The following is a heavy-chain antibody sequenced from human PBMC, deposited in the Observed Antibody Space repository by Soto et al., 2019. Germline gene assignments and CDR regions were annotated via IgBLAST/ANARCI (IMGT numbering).Heavy chain of an antibody. Sequence: GGSLRLSCAASGFTFSSYAMSWVRQAPGKGLEWVSAISGSGGSTYYADSVKGRFTISRDNSKNTLYLQMNSLRAEDTAVYYCAKSPSTYLTTYSGYNGNYYMDVWGKGTTVTVSS. D-gene: IGHD5-12*01. J-gene: IGHJ6*03. V-gene: IGHV3-23*01. CDR3: AKSPSTYLTTYSGYNGNYYMDV. CDR2: ISGSGGST. CDR1: GFTFSSYA.